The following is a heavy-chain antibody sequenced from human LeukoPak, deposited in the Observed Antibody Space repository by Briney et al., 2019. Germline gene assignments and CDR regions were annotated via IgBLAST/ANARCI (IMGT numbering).Heavy chain of an antibody. V-gene: IGHV3-7*01. J-gene: IGHJ3*02. CDR1: GFTFNKYW. D-gene: IGHD6-25*01. CDR2: IKQDGSEQ. CDR3: ARDPGPSTAAWGAFDI. Sequence: GGSLRLSCAASGFTFNKYWMAWVRQAPGKGLEWVGDIKQDGSEQYYAGSVKGRFTISRDNAKNSLYLQMSSLRAEDTAVYYCARDPGPSTAAWGAFDIWGQGTMVTVFS.